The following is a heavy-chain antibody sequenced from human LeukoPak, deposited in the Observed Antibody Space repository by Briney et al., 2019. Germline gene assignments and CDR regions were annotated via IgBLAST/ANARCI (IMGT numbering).Heavy chain of an antibody. V-gene: IGHV4-59*01. D-gene: IGHD4-11*01. CDR3: AREGSYSNYPYFDY. J-gene: IGHJ4*02. CDR1: GGSISSYY. Sequence: SETLSLTCTVSGGSISSYYWSWIRQPPGKGLEWIGYIYYSGSTNYNPSLKSRVTISVDTSKNQFSLKLSSVTAADTAVYYCAREGSYSNYPYFDYWGQGTLVTVSS. CDR2: IYYSGST.